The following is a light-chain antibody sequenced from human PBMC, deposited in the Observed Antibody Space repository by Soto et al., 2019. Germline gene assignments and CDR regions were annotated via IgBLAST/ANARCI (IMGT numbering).Light chain of an antibody. CDR1: QSVSNNY. CDR2: GAS. V-gene: IGKV3-20*01. CDR3: QRYGSSGT. J-gene: IGKJ1*01. Sequence: EVVMTQSPATLSVSPGERATPSCRASQSVSNNYLAWYQQKPGQAPRLLIYGASNRATGIPDRFSGSGSGTDFTLTISRLEPEDFAVYYCQRYGSSGTFGQGTRVDI.